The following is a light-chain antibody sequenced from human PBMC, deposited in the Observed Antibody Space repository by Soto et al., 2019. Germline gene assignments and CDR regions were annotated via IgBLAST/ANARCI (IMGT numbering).Light chain of an antibody. CDR3: QKRSNWPIT. V-gene: IGKV3-11*01. Sequence: EIVVTQSPGTLSLSPRQRPTVSCKASQSVSSYLAWYQQKPGQAPRLLIYDASNRATGIPDRLSGSGSGTDFTLTISNLEPEDFAVYFCQKRSNWPITCGQGTRLEIK. J-gene: IGKJ5*01. CDR1: QSVSSY. CDR2: DAS.